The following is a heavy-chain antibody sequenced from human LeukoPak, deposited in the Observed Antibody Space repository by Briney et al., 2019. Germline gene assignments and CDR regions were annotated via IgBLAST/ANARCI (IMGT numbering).Heavy chain of an antibody. D-gene: IGHD3-3*01. CDR2: ISYDGSNK. CDR1: GFTFSSYG. CDR3: AKSYYDFWSGWYFDY. J-gene: IGHJ4*02. Sequence: PGGSLRLSCAASGFTFSSYGMHWVRQAPGKGLEWVAVISYDGSNKYYADSVKGRFTISRDNSKSTLYLQMNSLRAEDTAVYYCAKSYYDFWSGWYFDYWGQGTLVTVSS. V-gene: IGHV3-30*18.